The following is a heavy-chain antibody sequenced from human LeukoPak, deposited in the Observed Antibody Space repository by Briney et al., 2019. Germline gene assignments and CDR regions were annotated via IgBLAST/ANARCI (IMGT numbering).Heavy chain of an antibody. Sequence: GGSLRLSCAASGFTFSSYWMSWVRQAPGKGLEWVANIKQDGSEKYYVDSVKGRFTISRDNAKNSLYLQMNSLRAEDTAVYYCARAPPGIAVAGTESRAFDIWGQGTMVTVSS. CDR3: ARAPPGIAVAGTESRAFDI. D-gene: IGHD6-19*01. J-gene: IGHJ3*02. V-gene: IGHV3-7*01. CDR2: IKQDGSEK. CDR1: GFTFSSYW.